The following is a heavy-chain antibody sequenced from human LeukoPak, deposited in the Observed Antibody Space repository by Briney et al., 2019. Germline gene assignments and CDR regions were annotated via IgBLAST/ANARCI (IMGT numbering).Heavy chain of an antibody. D-gene: IGHD1-26*01. CDR3: ARYISGSHYRGVY. CDR1: GFTFSSYA. V-gene: IGHV3-30*04. CDR2: ISYDGSNK. Sequence: GRSLRLSCAASGFTFSSYAMQWVRQAPGKGLEWVALISYDGSNKYYADSVKGRFTISRDNSKNTLYVQMNSLRAEDTAVYYCARYISGSHYRGVYWGQGTLVTVSS. J-gene: IGHJ4*02.